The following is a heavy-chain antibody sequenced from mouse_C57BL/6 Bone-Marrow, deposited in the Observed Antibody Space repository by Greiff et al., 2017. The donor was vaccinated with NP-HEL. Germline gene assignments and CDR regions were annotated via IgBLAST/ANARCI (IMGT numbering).Heavy chain of an antibody. J-gene: IGHJ3*01. V-gene: IGHV2-2*01. CDR2: IWSGGST. CDR3: ARKEVRYPWFAY. D-gene: IGHD1-1*01. Sequence: VQRVESGPGLVQPSQSLSITCTVSGFSLTSYGVHWVRQSPGKGLEWLGVIWSGGSTDYNAAFISRLSIRKDNSKSQVFFKMNSLQADDTAIYYCARKEVRYPWFAYWGQGTLVTVSA. CDR1: GFSLTSYG.